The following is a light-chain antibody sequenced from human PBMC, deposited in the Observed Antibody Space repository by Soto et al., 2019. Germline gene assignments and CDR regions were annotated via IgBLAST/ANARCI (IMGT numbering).Light chain of an antibody. CDR2: GAY. CDR3: QQSYTTPPT. V-gene: IGKV1-39*01. J-gene: IGKJ4*01. Sequence: DIQMTQSPSSLSASVGDGVTITCRASQTIGKFLNWYHQKPGKAPNLLIYGAYNLQSGVPSRFSGSGSGTEFTLTISSLQPEDFATYYCQQSYTTPPTFGGGTKVEIK. CDR1: QTIGKF.